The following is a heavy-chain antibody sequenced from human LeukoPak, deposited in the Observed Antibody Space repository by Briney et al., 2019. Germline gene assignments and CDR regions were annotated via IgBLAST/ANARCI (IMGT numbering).Heavy chain of an antibody. V-gene: IGHV3-7*01. CDR3: ARGGAYYYYMDV. CDR2: IKEDGSEK. J-gene: IGHJ6*03. Sequence: GGSLRLSCAASGFTFSSYRMNWVRQAPGKGLEWVANIKEDGSEKYYVDSVKGRFTISRDNSKNSLYLQMNSLRAEDTAVYYCARGGAYYYYMDVWGKGTTVTVSS. D-gene: IGHD4/OR15-4a*01. CDR1: GFTFSSYR.